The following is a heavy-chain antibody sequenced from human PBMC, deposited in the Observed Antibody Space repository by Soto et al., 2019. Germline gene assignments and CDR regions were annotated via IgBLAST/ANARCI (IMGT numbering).Heavy chain of an antibody. CDR3: ATSYGSGHRAFDY. CDR2: INPILSMS. CDR1: GDTFAFHS. V-gene: IGHV1-69*02. Sequence: QVQLVQSGAEVKRPGSSVKVSCKASGDTFAFHSINWVRQAPGLGLEWMGRINPILSMSNYAQRFQGRVTMTADKSTSTAYMVLSSLRSEDTAIYYCATSYGSGHRAFDYWGQGALVTVSS. J-gene: IGHJ4*02. D-gene: IGHD3-10*01.